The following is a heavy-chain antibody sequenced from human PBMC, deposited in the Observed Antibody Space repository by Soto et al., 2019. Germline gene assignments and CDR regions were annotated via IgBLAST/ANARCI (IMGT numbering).Heavy chain of an antibody. CDR3: AKYRGPYSSSWYCYYYGFDY. V-gene: IGHV3-33*06. CDR2: IRYDGGNK. D-gene: IGHD6-13*01. J-gene: IGHJ4*02. Sequence: GGSLRLSCAASGFTFSSYGMNWVRQAPGKGLEWVAVIRYDGGNKYYADSVKGRFTISRDNSKNTLYLQMNSLRAEDTAVYYCAKYRGPYSSSWYCYYYGFDYWGQGTLVTVSS. CDR1: GFTFSSYG.